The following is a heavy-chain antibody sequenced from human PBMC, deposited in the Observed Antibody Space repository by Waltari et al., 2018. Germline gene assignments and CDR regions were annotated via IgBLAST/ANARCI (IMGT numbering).Heavy chain of an antibody. CDR3: ARGRRGLDCSSTSCYSPHYYYYMDV. Sequence: QVQLVQSGSELKKPGASVKVSCKASGYTFTSYAMNWVRQAHGQGFEWMGWINTNPGNPTYAQGFTGRFVFSLDTSVSTAYLQISSLKAEDTAVYYCARGRRGLDCSSTSCYSPHYYYYMDVWGKGTTVTVSS. J-gene: IGHJ6*03. CDR1: GYTFTSYA. CDR2: INTNPGNP. V-gene: IGHV7-4-1*02. D-gene: IGHD2-2*01.